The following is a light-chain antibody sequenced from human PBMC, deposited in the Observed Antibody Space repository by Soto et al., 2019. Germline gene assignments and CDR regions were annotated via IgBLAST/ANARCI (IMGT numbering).Light chain of an antibody. CDR2: GSS. CDR3: QQYGSSLRT. J-gene: IGKJ1*01. CDR1: QSVGSNY. V-gene: IGKV3-20*01. Sequence: EIVMTQSPGTLSLSPGERATLSCRASQSVGSNYFAWYQQKPGQATSLLIYGSSSRATGIPDRFSGSGSGTDFTLTISRLEPEDFAVYYCQQYGSSLRTFGQGTKVEVK.